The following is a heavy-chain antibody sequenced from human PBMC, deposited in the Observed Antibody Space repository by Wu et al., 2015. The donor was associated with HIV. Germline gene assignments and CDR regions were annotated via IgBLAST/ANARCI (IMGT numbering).Heavy chain of an antibody. CDR3: ARNLAAMANAFDI. CDR1: GGTFSSDA. J-gene: IGHJ3*02. V-gene: IGHV1-69*13. D-gene: IGHD6-13*01. CDR2: IIPIFGTA. Sequence: QVQLVQSGAEVKEPGSSVRVSCKASGGTFSSDAVSWVRQAPGQGLEWMGRIIPIFGTANYAQKFQGRVTITADESTSTAYMELSSLRSEDTAVYYCARNLAAMANAFDIWGQGTMVTVSS.